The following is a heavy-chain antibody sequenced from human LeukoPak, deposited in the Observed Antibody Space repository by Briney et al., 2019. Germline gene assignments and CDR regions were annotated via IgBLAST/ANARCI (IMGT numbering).Heavy chain of an antibody. D-gene: IGHD4-11*01. CDR1: GYSISSGYY. Sequence: SETLSLTCTVSGYSISSGYYWGWIRQPPGKGLEWIGSIYHSGSTYYNPSLKSRVTISVDTSKNQFSLKLSSVTAADTAVYYCARGRYSSTNWFDPWGQGTLVTVSS. V-gene: IGHV4-38-2*02. CDR3: ARGRYSSTNWFDP. CDR2: IYHSGST. J-gene: IGHJ5*02.